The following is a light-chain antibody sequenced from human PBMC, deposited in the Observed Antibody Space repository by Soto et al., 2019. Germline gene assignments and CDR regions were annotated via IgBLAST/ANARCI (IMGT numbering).Light chain of an antibody. CDR1: QSVSRSY. CDR3: QQYGSSPWT. V-gene: IGKV3-20*01. J-gene: IGKJ1*01. Sequence: EIVLTQSPGTRSLSPGERATLPCRASQSVSRSYLAGYQQKPGQAPRLLIYGASSRATGIPDRFSGSGSGTDFTLTISRLEPEDFAVYYCQQYGSSPWTFGQGTKVEIK. CDR2: GAS.